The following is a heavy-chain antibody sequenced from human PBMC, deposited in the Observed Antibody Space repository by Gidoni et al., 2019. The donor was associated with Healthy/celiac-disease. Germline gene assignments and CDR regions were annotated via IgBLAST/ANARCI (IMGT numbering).Heavy chain of an antibody. CDR3: AKRANWNYHYYMDV. CDR1: GFPFSSYA. D-gene: IGHD1-7*01. Sequence: EVQLLESGGGLVQPGGSLRLSCAASGFPFSSYAMSWVRQAPGKGLGWVSAIGGSGGSTYYADSVKGRFTISRDNSKNTLYLQMNSLRAEDTAVYYCAKRANWNYHYYMDVWGKGTTVTVSS. V-gene: IGHV3-23*01. J-gene: IGHJ6*03. CDR2: IGGSGGST.